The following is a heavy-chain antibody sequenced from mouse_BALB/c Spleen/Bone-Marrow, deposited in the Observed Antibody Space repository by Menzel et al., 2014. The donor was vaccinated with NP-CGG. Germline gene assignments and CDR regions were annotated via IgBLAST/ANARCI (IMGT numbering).Heavy chain of an antibody. CDR2: IRSKSNNYAT. J-gene: IGHJ3*01. CDR1: GFTFNTYA. Sequence: EVKLQESGGGLVQPKGSLKLSCAASGFTFNTYAMHWVCQAPGKVLEWVARIRSKSNNYATYYADSVKDRFTISRDDSQSMLYLQMNNLKTEDTAMYYCVREDYGRGFAYWGQGTLVTVSA. D-gene: IGHD1-1*01. CDR3: VREDYGRGFAY. V-gene: IGHV10-3*03.